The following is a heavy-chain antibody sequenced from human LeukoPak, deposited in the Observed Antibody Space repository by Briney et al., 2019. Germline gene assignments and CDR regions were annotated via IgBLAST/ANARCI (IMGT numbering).Heavy chain of an antibody. CDR3: AKEEGRDWSEDY. J-gene: IGHJ4*02. D-gene: IGHD3-9*01. V-gene: IGHV3-23*01. Sequence: PGGSLRLSCVGSGFTFSNYLMNWVRQAPGKGLEWVSFISSTGGTIYYADSVKGRFTISRDNSKNTLYLQMNSLRAEDTAVYYCAKEEGRDWSEDYWGQGTLVTVSS. CDR2: ISSTGGTI. CDR1: GFTFSNYL.